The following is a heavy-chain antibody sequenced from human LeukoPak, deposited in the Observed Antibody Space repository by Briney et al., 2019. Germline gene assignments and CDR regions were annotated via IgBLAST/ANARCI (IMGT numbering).Heavy chain of an antibody. D-gene: IGHD4-23*01. CDR2: IYYSRST. V-gene: IGHV4-59*12. Sequence: SETLSLTCTVSGGSISSYYWSWIRQPPGKGLEWIGYIYYSRSTNYNPSLKSRVTISVDTSKNQFSLKLSSVTAADTAVYYCARSPGGKAPFDYWGQGTLVTVSS. CDR1: GGSISSYY. J-gene: IGHJ4*02. CDR3: ARSPGGKAPFDY.